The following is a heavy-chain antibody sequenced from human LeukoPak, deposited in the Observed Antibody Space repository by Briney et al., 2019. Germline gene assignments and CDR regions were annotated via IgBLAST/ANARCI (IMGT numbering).Heavy chain of an antibody. Sequence: PGGSLRLSCAASGFTFRTYGMLWVRQDPGKGLEWVAVVWYYGSDKYHADSVKGRFTISRDNSKNMLYLQMNSLRAEDTAVYYCASSSGWYLSSDYWGQGTLVTVSS. CDR2: VWYYGSDK. J-gene: IGHJ4*02. CDR1: GFTFRTYG. D-gene: IGHD6-19*01. CDR3: ASSSGWYLSSDY. V-gene: IGHV3-33*01.